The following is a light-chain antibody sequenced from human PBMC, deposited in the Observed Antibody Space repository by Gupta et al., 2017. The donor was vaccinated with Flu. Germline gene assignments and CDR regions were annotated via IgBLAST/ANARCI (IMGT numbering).Light chain of an antibody. CDR3: SSYTSTSTVYV. CDR1: SSDVGGSNY. Sequence: QSAPLHPAIASGSPGQSIPTLLPGTSSDVGGSNYVSWYQHYPGKAPNLMIYDVSNRPSGVSSRFSGSKSGNTASLTISGLQPEDETDYYCSSYTSTSTVYVFGTGTKVTVL. CDR2: DVS. J-gene: IGLJ1*01. V-gene: IGLV2-14*03.